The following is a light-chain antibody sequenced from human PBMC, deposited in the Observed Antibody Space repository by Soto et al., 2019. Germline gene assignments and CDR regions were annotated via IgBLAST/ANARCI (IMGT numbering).Light chain of an antibody. CDR2: DAS. J-gene: IGKJ2*01. V-gene: IGKV3-11*01. CDR3: QQRSKYT. Sequence: ENVLTQSPATLSLSPGERATLSCRASQSVSTYLAWYQQKPGQAPRLLIYDASNRATGIPARFSGSGSATDFTLTISSRAPEDFAVYYCQQRSKYTFGQGTKLESK. CDR1: QSVSTY.